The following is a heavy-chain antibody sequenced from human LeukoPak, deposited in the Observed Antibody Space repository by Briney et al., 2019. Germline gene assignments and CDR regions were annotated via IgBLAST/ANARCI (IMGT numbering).Heavy chain of an antibody. CDR3: ARGLWYYYGSGSYRI. CDR2: INHSGST. Sequence: SETLSLTCAVYGGSFSSYYWSWIRQPPGKGLEWIGEINHSGSTNYNPSLKSRVTISVDTSKNQFSLKLSSVTAADTAVYYCARGLWYYYGSGSYRIWGQGTMVTVSS. CDR1: GGSFSSYY. V-gene: IGHV4-34*01. J-gene: IGHJ3*02. D-gene: IGHD3-10*01.